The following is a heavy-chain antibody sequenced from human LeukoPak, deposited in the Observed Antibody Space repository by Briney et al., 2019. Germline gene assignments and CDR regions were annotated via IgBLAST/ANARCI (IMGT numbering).Heavy chain of an antibody. D-gene: IGHD3-10*01. CDR3: ARALRHYYGSGSFYRNYYMDV. Sequence: SETLSLTCTVSGGSISSSSYYWGWIRQPPGKGLEWIGNIYYSGSTNYNPSLKSRVTISIDTSKNHFSLKLSSVTAADTAVYYCARALRHYYGSGSFYRNYYMDVWGKGTTFTVSS. V-gene: IGHV4-39*02. CDR2: IYYSGST. CDR1: GGSISSSSYY. J-gene: IGHJ6*03.